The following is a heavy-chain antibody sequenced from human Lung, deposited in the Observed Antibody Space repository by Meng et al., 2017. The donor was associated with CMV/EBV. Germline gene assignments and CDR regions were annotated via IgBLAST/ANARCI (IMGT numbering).Heavy chain of an antibody. CDR2: IYYTGSN. CDR1: GGSIGGCGYY. CDR3: AREAGRDGYATPKFDY. Sequence: VQGQEAVAGLVKPGLYVSLTGTVSGGSIGGCGYYWSWNRQHSGKGFEWIGYIYYTGSNFYNPSLKSRVTISVDTSKNKFSLKLIPATAADTAVYYCAREAGRDGYATPKFDYWGQGTLVTVSS. V-gene: IGHV4-31*03. J-gene: IGHJ4*02. D-gene: IGHD5-24*01.